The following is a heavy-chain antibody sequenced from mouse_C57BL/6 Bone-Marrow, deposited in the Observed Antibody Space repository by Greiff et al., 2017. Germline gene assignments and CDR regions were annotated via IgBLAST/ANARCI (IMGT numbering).Heavy chain of an antibody. CDR2: ISDGGSYT. V-gene: IGHV5-4*03. D-gene: IGHD1-1*01. CDR1: GFTFSSYA. Sequence: EVKLVESGGGLVKPGGSLKLSCAASGFTFSSYAMSWVRQTPEKRLEWVATISDGGSYTYYPDNVKGRFTISRDKAKDTLYLQMSHLKSEDTAMYYCARYGSSSFAYWGQGTLVTVSA. CDR3: ARYGSSSFAY. J-gene: IGHJ3*01.